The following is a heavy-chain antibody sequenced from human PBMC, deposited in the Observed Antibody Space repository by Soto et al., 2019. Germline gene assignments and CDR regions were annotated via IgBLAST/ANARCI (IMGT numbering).Heavy chain of an antibody. CDR3: ATASAGYTFGFDL. V-gene: IGHV1-58*02. J-gene: IGHJ4*02. D-gene: IGHD6-13*01. CDR1: GFTFSAST. Sequence: SVKVSCKASGFTFSASTIQWVRQTRGHRLEWIGWIVVGNGNTNFAQNLRQRVTFSRDMSTSTAYMELSSLRSDDTAMYYCATASAGYTFGFDLWGQGSLVTVSS. CDR2: IVVGNGNT.